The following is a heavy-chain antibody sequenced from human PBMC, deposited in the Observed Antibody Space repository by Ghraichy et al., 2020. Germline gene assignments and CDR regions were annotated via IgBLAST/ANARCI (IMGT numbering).Heavy chain of an antibody. D-gene: IGHD3-16*02. CDR1: GGTFSSYA. CDR3: ARQRLGELSLVWFWFDP. J-gene: IGHJ5*02. V-gene: IGHV1-69*10. CDR2: IIPIFGIA. Sequence: SVKVSCKASGGTFSSYAISWVRQAPGQGLEWMGGIIPIFGIANYAQKFQGRVTITADKSTSTAYMELSSLRSEDTAVYYCARQRLGELSLVWFWFDPWGQGTLVTVSS.